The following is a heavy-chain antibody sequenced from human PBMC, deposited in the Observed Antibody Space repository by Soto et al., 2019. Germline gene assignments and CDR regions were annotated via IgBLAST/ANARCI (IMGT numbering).Heavy chain of an antibody. J-gene: IGHJ3*02. CDR2: ISAYNGNT. CDR3: ARDDPTYYDYVWGSYREGDAFDI. Sequence: ASVKVSCKASGYTFTGYGISWVRQAPGQGLEWMGWISAYNGNTNYAQKLQGRVTTTTDTSTSTAYMELRSLRSDDTAVYYCARDDPTYYDYVWGSYREGDAFDIWGQGTMVTVSS. CDR1: GYTFTGYG. D-gene: IGHD3-16*02. V-gene: IGHV1-18*01.